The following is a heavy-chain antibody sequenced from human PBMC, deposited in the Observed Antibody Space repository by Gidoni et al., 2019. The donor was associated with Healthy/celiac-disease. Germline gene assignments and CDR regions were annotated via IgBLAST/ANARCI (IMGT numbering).Heavy chain of an antibody. CDR2: ISYSGST. Sequence: QLQLQESGPGLVKPSETLSLTCTVSGGSISSSSYYWGWISQPPGKGLEWIGSISYSGSTYYNPSLKSRVTISVDTSKNQFSLKLSSVTAADTAVYYCAREGPGADAFDIWGQGTMVTVSS. J-gene: IGHJ3*02. D-gene: IGHD3-10*01. CDR1: GGSISSSSYY. CDR3: AREGPGADAFDI. V-gene: IGHV4-39*02.